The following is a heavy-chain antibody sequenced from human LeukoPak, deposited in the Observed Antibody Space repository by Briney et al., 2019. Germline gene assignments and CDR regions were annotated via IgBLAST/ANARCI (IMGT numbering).Heavy chain of an antibody. CDR1: GGSINSGGYY. D-gene: IGHD6-13*01. CDR3: ARGPLAAAGTLTYYYYGMDV. CDR2: IYHTGSA. J-gene: IGHJ6*02. Sequence: SETLSLTCTVSGGSINSGGYYWSWIRQPPGKGLEWIGYIYHTGSAYYTSSLKSRVTISLDKSKNQFSLKLSSVTAADTAVYYCARGPLAAAGTLTYYYYGMDVWGQGTTVTVS. V-gene: IGHV4-30-2*01.